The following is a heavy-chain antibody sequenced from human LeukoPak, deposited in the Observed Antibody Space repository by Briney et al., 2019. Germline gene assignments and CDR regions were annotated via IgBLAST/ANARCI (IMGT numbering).Heavy chain of an antibody. D-gene: IGHD1-14*01. CDR1: GGSISSHY. V-gene: IGHV4-59*11. Sequence: SETLSLTCTVSGGSISSHYWSWIRQPPGKGLEWIGYIYYSGSTNYNPSLKSRVTISVDTSKNQFSQKLSSVTAADTAVYYCARGEPDHDAFDIWGQGTMVTVSS. CDR3: ARGEPDHDAFDI. J-gene: IGHJ3*02. CDR2: IYYSGST.